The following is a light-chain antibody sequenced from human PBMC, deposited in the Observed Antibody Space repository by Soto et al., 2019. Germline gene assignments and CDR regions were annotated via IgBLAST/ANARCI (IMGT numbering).Light chain of an antibody. CDR2: EAS. CDR3: QQSFHTPYT. CDR1: QNINKN. V-gene: IGKV1-39*01. Sequence: DIQMSQSPSSLSASVGDSVTISCRASQNINKNLNWYQQKSGKAPSLLIYEASTFQSGVPSRFSGSGSGTDFTLAITNLQPEDFATYYCQQSFHTPYTFGQGTKREI. J-gene: IGKJ2*01.